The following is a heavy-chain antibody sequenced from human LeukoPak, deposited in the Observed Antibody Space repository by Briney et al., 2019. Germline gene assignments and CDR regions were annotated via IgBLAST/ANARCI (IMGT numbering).Heavy chain of an antibody. CDR2: INTDGNYI. Sequence: GGSLRLSSAASGFIFSSHAMHWVRPAPGKGVGSVSSINTDGNYIYYVESVRGRFTISRDNSKNTLHLQMGSLRPEDMAVYYCVRGGTYSSSSLNSWGQGTLVTVSS. V-gene: IGHV3-64*02. D-gene: IGHD6-6*01. CDR1: GFIFSSHA. CDR3: VRGGTYSSSSLNS. J-gene: IGHJ4*02.